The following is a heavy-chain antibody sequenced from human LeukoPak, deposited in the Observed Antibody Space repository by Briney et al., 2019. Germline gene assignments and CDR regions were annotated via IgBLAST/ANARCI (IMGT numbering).Heavy chain of an antibody. D-gene: IGHD3-3*01. CDR2: SGSGGST. V-gene: IGHV3-23*01. CDR3: AKDFWSGYYPNY. J-gene: IGHJ4*02. CDR1: GFTFSSYA. Sequence: GGSLRLSCAASGFTFSSYAMSWVRQAPGKGLEWVSGSGSGGSTHYADSVKGRFTISRDNSKNTLYLQMNSLRAEDTAVYYCAKDFWSGYYPNYWGQGALVTVSS.